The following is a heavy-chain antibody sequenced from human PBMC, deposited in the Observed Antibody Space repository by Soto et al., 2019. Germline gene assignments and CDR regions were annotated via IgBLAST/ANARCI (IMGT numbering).Heavy chain of an antibody. Sequence: ASVKVSCKPSVYTFPRYGISWVRQDPGQGLEWMGWISSYNGNTNYAQKLQSRVTMSTGTSTSTAYMELRSLRADDTAVYYCARDHCSGSSCYWSDYWGQGTLVTVSS. CDR2: ISSYNGNT. CDR3: ARDHCSGSSCYWSDY. CDR1: VYTFPRYG. V-gene: IGHV1-18*01. D-gene: IGHD2-15*01. J-gene: IGHJ4*02.